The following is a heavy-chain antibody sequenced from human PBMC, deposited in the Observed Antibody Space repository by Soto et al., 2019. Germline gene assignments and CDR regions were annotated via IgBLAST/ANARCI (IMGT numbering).Heavy chain of an antibody. CDR1: GGSIRNDD. CDR3: ASLPYDSSGYYSAH. D-gene: IGHD3-22*01. V-gene: IGHV1-69*01. J-gene: IGHJ4*02. Sequence: KASGKGSGGSIRNDDSGGVRKRLGQGLEWMGGIIPIFGTANYAQKFQGRVTITADESTSTAYLELRSLRSEDTAVYYCASLPYDSSGYYSAHWGQGSPGTISS. CDR2: IIPIFGTA.